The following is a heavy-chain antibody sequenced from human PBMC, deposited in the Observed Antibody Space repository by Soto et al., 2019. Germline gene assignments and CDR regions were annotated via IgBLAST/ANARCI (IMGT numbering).Heavy chain of an antibody. CDR3: AANSLGGGSQGDV. D-gene: IGHD3-10*01. CDR2: IVPIFGTT. CDR1: GDTFSSYS. J-gene: IGHJ6*02. V-gene: IGHV1-69*13. Sequence: ASVKVSCKASGDTFSSYSISWVRQAPGQGLEWMGGIVPIFGTTVYAPRLQGRVTITADGPTSTSYMELSGLRFEDTAIYYCAANSLGGGSQGDVWGQGTTVTVSS.